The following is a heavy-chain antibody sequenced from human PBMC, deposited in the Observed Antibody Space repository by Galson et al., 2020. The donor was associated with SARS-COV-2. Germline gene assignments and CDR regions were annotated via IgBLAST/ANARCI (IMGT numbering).Heavy chain of an antibody. CDR3: ATVGATQFSMDP. CDR1: GFTFSHAW. V-gene: IGHV3-15*01. CDR2: IKSKTDGGTT. J-gene: IGHJ5*02. D-gene: IGHD2-2*01. Sequence: GGSLRLSCAASGFTFSHAWMSWVRQAPGKGLEWVGRIKSKTDGGTTDYAAPVKGRFTISRDDSKNTLSLQMNSLKTEDTAVYYCATVGATQFSMDPLGQGTLVTVSS.